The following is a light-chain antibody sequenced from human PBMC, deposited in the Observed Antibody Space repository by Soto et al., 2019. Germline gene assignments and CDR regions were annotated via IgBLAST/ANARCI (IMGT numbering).Light chain of an antibody. J-gene: IGKJ1*01. CDR2: AAS. Sequence: AIQLTQSPSSLSASVGDRVTITCRASEAIRSALGWYQQKPGKAPKLLSYAASILQSGVPSRFRGSGSGTEFTLTISSLKPEDFATYYCLLDFRYFWAFGQGTKVDIK. V-gene: IGKV1-6*01. CDR3: LLDFRYFWA. CDR1: EAIRSA.